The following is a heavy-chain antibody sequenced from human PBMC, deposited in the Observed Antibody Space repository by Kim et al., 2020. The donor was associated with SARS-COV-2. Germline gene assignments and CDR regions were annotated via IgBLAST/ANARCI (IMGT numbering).Heavy chain of an antibody. V-gene: IGHV3-23*03. CDR3: AKGDSSGWTYYYYYYGMDV. CDR1: GFTFSSYA. D-gene: IGHD6-19*01. J-gene: IGHJ6*02. CDR2: IYSGGSST. Sequence: GGSLRLSCAASGFTFSSYAMSWVRQAPGKGLEWVSVIYSGGSSTYYADSVKGRFTISRENSKNTLYLQMNSLRAEDTAVYYCAKGDSSGWTYYYYYYGMDVCGQGTTVTVSS.